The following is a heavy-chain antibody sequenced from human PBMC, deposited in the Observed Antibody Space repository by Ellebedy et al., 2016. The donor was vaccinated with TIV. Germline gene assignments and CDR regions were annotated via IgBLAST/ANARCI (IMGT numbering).Heavy chain of an antibody. V-gene: IGHV3-30*18. D-gene: IGHD3-22*01. CDR1: GFTFSNYG. CDR2: ISYDGSEK. J-gene: IGHJ4*02. Sequence: GESLKISCAASGFTFSNYGMHWVRQAPGKGLEVVAVISYDGSEKYYADSVKGRFIISRDNSKNTLYLQMNSLRAEDTAVYYCAKDGRLVVGYLEYWGQGTLVTVSS. CDR3: AKDGRLVVGYLEY.